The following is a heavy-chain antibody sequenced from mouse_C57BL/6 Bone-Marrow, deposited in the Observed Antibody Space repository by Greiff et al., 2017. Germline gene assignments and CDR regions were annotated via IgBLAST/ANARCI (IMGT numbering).Heavy chain of an antibody. V-gene: IGHV1-81*01. CDR3: AREHYEY. Sequence: VQLQQSGAELARPGASVKLSCKASGYTFTSYGLSWVKQRTGQGLEWIGEIYPSSGSTSYNEKFKGKATLTADKSSSTAYMERRSLTSEDSAVYFCAREHYEYWGQGTTLTVSS. CDR2: IYPSSGST. J-gene: IGHJ2*01. CDR1: GYTFTSYG.